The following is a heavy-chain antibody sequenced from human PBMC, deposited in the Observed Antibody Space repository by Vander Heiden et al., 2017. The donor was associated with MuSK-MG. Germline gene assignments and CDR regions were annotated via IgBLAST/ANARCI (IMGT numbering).Heavy chain of an antibody. Sequence: QVQLVESGGGVVQPGRSLRLSCAAYGFPFSSYAMHWVRQAPGKGLEWVAVISYDGSNKYYADSVKGRFTISRDNSKNTLYLQMNSLRAEDTAVYYCASAGESTEMASRDYWGQGTLVTVSS. CDR2: ISYDGSNK. J-gene: IGHJ4*02. CDR1: GFPFSSYA. D-gene: IGHD3-10*01. V-gene: IGHV3-30*04. CDR3: ASAGESTEMASRDY.